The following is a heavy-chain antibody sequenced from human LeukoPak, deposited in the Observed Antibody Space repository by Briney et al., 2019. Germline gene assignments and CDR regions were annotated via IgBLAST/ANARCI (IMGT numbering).Heavy chain of an antibody. CDR2: ISGSGGST. J-gene: IGHJ5*02. V-gene: IGHV3-23*01. CDR3: AKDWGSSGWYNWFDP. D-gene: IGHD6-19*01. CDR1: GFTFSSYA. Sequence: GGSLRLSCAASGFTFSSYAMSWVRQAPGKGLEWVSVISGSGGSTYYADSVKGRLTISRDNSNNTLYLQMNSLRVEDTAVYYCAKDWGSSGWYNWFDPWGQGTLVTVSS.